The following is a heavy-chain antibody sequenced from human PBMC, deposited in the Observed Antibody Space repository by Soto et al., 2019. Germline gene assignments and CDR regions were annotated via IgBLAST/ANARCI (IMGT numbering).Heavy chain of an antibody. D-gene: IGHD4-4*01. CDR3: ARVVRLQAYNWFDP. CDR2: IIPIFGTA. CDR1: GGTFISYA. Sequence: SGKVSFKASGGTFISYAISWVRQAPGQGLEWMGGIIPIFGTANYAQNFQGRVTITADKSTSTAYMELSSLRSEDTAVYYCARVVRLQAYNWFDPWGQGTLVTVSS. J-gene: IGHJ5*02. V-gene: IGHV1-69*06.